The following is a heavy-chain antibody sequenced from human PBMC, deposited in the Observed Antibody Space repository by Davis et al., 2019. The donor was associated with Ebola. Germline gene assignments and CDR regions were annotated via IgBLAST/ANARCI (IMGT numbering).Heavy chain of an antibody. Sequence: GESLKISCQVSGYNFISYWIGWVRQVPGKGLEWMGIIFPGDSDTRYSPSFQGQVTISADKSISTAYLHWSSLKASDTAMYYCARLRSITRLTSFYYWGQGTLVTVSS. D-gene: IGHD3-10*01. CDR1: GYNFISYW. CDR2: IFPGDSDT. V-gene: IGHV5-51*01. CDR3: ARLRSITRLTSFYY. J-gene: IGHJ4*02.